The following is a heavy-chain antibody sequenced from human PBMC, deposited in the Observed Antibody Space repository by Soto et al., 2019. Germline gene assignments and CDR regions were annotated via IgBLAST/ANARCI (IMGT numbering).Heavy chain of an antibody. CDR3: ARSTIFRPYYFDY. D-gene: IGHD3-9*01. Sequence: ASVKVSCKASGYTFTSYYMHWVRQAPGQGLEWMGWISAYNGNTNYAQKLQGRVTMTTDTSTSTAYMELRSLRSDDTAVYYCARSTIFRPYYFDYWGQGTLVTVSS. V-gene: IGHV1-18*04. J-gene: IGHJ4*02. CDR2: ISAYNGNT. CDR1: GYTFTSYY.